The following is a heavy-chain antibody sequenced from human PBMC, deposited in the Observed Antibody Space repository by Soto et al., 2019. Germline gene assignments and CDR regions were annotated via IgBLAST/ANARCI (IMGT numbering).Heavy chain of an antibody. D-gene: IGHD3-3*01. J-gene: IGHJ4*02. CDR3: ALGEWLSTSYFNF. CDR2: ISGSGGAT. CDR1: GFTFTSFA. Sequence: PGGSLRLSCAASGFTFTSFAVSWVRQAPGKGLEWVSAISGSGGATYYADSVKGRFTVSRDNSRNTVYLQVDSLRVEDTAVYHCALGEWLSTSYFNFWGKRTLVTVCS. V-gene: IGHV3-23*01.